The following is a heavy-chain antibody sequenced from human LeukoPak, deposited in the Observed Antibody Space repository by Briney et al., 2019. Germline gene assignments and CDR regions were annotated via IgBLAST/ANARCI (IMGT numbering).Heavy chain of an antibody. Sequence: GESLKIYCKASGYSFTSYWIGWVRQMPGKGLEWMGTIYPGDSDTRYSPSFQGQVTISADKSISTAYLQWSSLKASDTAMYYCARQAVTTGYYFDYWGQGALVTVSS. J-gene: IGHJ4*02. V-gene: IGHV5-51*01. CDR1: GYSFTSYW. CDR3: ARQAVTTGYYFDY. D-gene: IGHD4-17*01. CDR2: IYPGDSDT.